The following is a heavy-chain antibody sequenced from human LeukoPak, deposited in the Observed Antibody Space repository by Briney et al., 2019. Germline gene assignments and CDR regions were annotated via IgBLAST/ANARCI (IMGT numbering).Heavy chain of an antibody. CDR1: GFTFSSYW. Sequence: GGSLRLSCAASGFTFSSYWMSWVRQAPGKGLEWVANIKQDGSEKYYVDFVKGRFTISRDNAKNSLYLQMNSLRAEDTAVYYCARDLDSSGYYFSYYYYYGMDVWGQGTTVTVSS. J-gene: IGHJ6*02. CDR2: IKQDGSEK. CDR3: ARDLDSSGYYFSYYYYYGMDV. V-gene: IGHV3-7*01. D-gene: IGHD3-22*01.